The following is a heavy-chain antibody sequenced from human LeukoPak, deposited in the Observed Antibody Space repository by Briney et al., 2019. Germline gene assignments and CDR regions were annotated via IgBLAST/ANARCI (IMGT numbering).Heavy chain of an antibody. Sequence: SETLSLTCAVYGGSFSGYYWSWIRQPPGKGLEWIGEINHSGSTNYNPSLKSRVTISVDTSKNQFSLKLSSVTAADTAVYYCARGVQLDYWGQGTLVTVSS. D-gene: IGHD5-18*01. CDR1: GGSFSGYY. CDR2: INHSGST. J-gene: IGHJ4*02. CDR3: ARGVQLDY. V-gene: IGHV4-34*01.